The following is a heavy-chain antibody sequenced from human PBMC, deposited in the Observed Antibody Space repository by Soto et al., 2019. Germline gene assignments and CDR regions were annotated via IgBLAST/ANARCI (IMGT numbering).Heavy chain of an antibody. CDR1: GFPFSKYG. J-gene: IGHJ4*02. D-gene: IGHD3-10*01. Sequence: QVQLVESGGGVVQPGRSLRLSCAASGFPFSKYGMHWVRQAPGKGLEWVAIIWYDGSKKYYGDSVKGRFTISRDNSKDTLFLQMNSLRADATAMYYCARIGGSGGDSIEHWGQGTLVTVSS. CDR2: IWYDGSKK. CDR3: ARIGGSGGDSIEH. V-gene: IGHV3-33*01.